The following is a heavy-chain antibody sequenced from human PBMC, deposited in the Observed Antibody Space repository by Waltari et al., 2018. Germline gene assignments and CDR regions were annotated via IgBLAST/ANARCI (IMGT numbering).Heavy chain of an antibody. V-gene: IGHV3-66*01. Sequence: EVQLVESGGGLVQPGGSLRLSCAASGLTVGNNFMTWVRRAPGKGLECVALIYSGGTSYYADSVKGRFTISRDSSKNTVSLQMSILTAGDTAVYYCAHFPGVWGQGTMVTISS. CDR3: AHFPGV. J-gene: IGHJ3*01. CDR2: IYSGGTS. CDR1: GLTVGNNF.